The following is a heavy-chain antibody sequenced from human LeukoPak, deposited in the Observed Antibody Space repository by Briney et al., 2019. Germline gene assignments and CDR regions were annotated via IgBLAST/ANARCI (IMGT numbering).Heavy chain of an antibody. J-gene: IGHJ5*02. Sequence: TSETLSLTCAVSGGSISSGGYSWSWIRQPPGKGLEWIGYIYHSGSTYYNPSLKSRVTISVDRSKDQFSLKLSSVTAADTAVYYCARSSRGAFDPWGQGTLVTVSS. CDR3: ARSSRGAFDP. CDR1: GGSISSGGYS. V-gene: IGHV4-30-2*01. CDR2: IYHSGST. D-gene: IGHD1-26*01.